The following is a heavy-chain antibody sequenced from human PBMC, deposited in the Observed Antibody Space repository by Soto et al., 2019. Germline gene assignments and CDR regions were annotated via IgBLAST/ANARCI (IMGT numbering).Heavy chain of an antibody. CDR3: ARTTIFGVVIGCGMDV. CDR1: GFTFSTYS. D-gene: IGHD3-3*01. V-gene: IGHV3-48*02. Sequence: GGSLRLSCAASGFTFSTYSMNWVRQAPGKGLEWVSYISSSSTIYYADSVKGRFTISRDNAKNSLYLQINSLRDEDTAVYYCARTTIFGVVIGCGMDVWGQGTTVTVSS. J-gene: IGHJ6*02. CDR2: ISSSSTI.